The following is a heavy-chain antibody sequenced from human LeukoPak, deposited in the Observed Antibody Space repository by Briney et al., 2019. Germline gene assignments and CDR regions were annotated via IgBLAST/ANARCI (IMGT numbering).Heavy chain of an antibody. D-gene: IGHD2-2*01. CDR2: IYYSGST. CDR3: ARVGAMLPYYFDY. V-gene: IGHV4-59*01. Sequence: SETLFLTCTVSGGSISSYYWSWIRQPPGKGLEWIGYIYYSGSTNYNPSLKSRVTISVDTSKNQFSLKLSSVAAADTAVYYCARVGAMLPYYFDYWGQGTLVTVSS. CDR1: GGSISSYY. J-gene: IGHJ4*02.